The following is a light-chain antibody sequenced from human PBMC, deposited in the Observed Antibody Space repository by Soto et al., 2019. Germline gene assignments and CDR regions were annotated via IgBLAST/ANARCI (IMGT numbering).Light chain of an antibody. J-gene: IGLJ1*01. CDR2: EVS. CDR3: SSYTSSSTYNYV. V-gene: IGLV2-14*01. CDR1: SSDVGAYIF. Sequence: QSALTQPASVSGSPGQSITISCTGTSSDVGAYIFVSWYQQHPGKAPKLMIYEVSNRPSGVSNRFSGSKSGNTASLTISGLQAEDEADYYCSSYTSSSTYNYVFGTGTKVTVL.